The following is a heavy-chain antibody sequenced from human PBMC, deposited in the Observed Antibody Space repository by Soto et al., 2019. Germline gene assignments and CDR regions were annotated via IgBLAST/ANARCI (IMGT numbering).Heavy chain of an antibody. Sequence: QVQLVQSGAEVKKPGASVKVSCKASGYTFTSYDINWVRQATGQGLEWMGWMNPNSGNTGYAQKFQGRVTMTRNTPISTAYMELSSVRSEDTAVYYCARVDGDRYYYYYGMDVWGQGTTVTVSS. J-gene: IGHJ6*02. CDR3: ARVDGDRYYYYYGMDV. D-gene: IGHD4-17*01. V-gene: IGHV1-8*01. CDR2: MNPNSGNT. CDR1: GYTFTSYD.